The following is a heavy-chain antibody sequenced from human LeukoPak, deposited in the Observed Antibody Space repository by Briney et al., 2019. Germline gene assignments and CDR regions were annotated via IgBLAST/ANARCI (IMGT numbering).Heavy chain of an antibody. D-gene: IGHD2-2*01. J-gene: IGHJ3*02. CDR3: ARQGSDLYCSSTSCYMNDAFDI. V-gene: IGHV4-34*01. CDR2: INHSGST. CDR1: GGSFSGYY. Sequence: SETLSLTCAVYGGSFSGYYWSWIRQPPGKGLEWIGEINHSGSTNYNPSLKSRVTISVDTSKNQFSLKLSSVTAADTAVYYCARQGSDLYCSSTSCYMNDAFDIWGQGTMVTVSS.